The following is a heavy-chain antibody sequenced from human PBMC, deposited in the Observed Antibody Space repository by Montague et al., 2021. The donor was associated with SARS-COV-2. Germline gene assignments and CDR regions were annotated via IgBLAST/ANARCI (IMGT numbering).Heavy chain of an antibody. D-gene: IGHD3-16*01. V-gene: IGHV4-61*01. J-gene: IGHJ2*01. Sequence: SETLSLTCVVSGGAINSSSWWSWIRQPPGKGLEWIGYIYHSGNTKYNPSLKSRVSISVDTSKNQFSLRLSSVTAADTAVYYCAREYRIELWQTNWYFGLWGRGTLVTVSS. CDR1: GGAINSSSW. CDR3: AREYRIELWQTNWYFGL. CDR2: IYHSGNT.